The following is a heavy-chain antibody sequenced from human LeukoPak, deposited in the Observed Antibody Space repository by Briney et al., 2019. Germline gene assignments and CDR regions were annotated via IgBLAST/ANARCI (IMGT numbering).Heavy chain of an antibody. CDR1: GGSLSSYY. V-gene: IGHV4-59*01. CDR3: ARSAGGSSGWYGPNDAFDI. J-gene: IGHJ3*02. Sequence: SETLSLTCTVSGGSLSSYYWSWLRQPPGKGLEWIGYIYYSGSTNYNPSLKSRVTISVDTSKNQFSLKLSSVTAADTAVYYCARSAGGSSGWYGPNDAFDIWGQGTMITVSS. CDR2: IYYSGST. D-gene: IGHD6-19*01.